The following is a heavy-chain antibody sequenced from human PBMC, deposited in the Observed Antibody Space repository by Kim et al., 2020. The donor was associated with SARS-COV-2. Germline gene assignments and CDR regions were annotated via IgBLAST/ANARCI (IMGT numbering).Heavy chain of an antibody. CDR3: ARAITGTTPTLDY. J-gene: IGHJ4*02. CDR2: ISSSSSYT. D-gene: IGHD1-7*01. V-gene: IGHV3-11*05. Sequence: GGSLRLSCAASGFTFSDYYMSWIRQAPGKGLEWVSYISSSSSYTNYADSVKGRFTISRDNAKNSLYLQMNSLRAEDTAVYYCARAITGTTPTLDYWGQGTLVTVSS. CDR1: GFTFSDYY.